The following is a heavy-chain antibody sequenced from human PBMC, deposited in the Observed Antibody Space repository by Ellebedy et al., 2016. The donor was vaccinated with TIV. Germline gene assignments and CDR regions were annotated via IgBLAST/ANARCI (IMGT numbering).Heavy chain of an antibody. J-gene: IGHJ6*03. Sequence: ASVKVSCXASGYTFTSFGLSWVRQAPGQGLEWMGWISAYNGDINYAQNFQGRVAMTTDTATSTVYVDLRSPRSDDTAVYYCARVSVDVVIGYHYFYMDIWGKGTTVTVSS. CDR2: ISAYNGDI. CDR1: GYTFTSFG. CDR3: ARVSVDVVIGYHYFYMDI. V-gene: IGHV1-18*01. D-gene: IGHD6-6*01.